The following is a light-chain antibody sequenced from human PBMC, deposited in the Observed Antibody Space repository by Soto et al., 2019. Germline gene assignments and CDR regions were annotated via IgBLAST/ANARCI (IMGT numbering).Light chain of an antibody. CDR1: QSVSNN. V-gene: IGKV3-15*01. CDR3: HQHSNWPLT. Sequence: EIVMTQSPATLSVSPGERVTLSCRASQSVSNNLAWYHHKPGQAPRLLIYGASTRATGIPARFSGSGSGTGFTLTISSLQSEDFAVYYCHQHSNWPLTFGGGTKVEIK. CDR2: GAS. J-gene: IGKJ4*01.